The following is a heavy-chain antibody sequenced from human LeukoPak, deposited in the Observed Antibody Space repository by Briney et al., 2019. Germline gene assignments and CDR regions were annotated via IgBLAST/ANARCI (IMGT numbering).Heavy chain of an antibody. V-gene: IGHV3-21*01. Sequence: GESLRLSCAASGFTFSGYSMNWVRQAPGKGLEWVSSISSSSSYIYYADSVKGRFTISRDNAKNSLYLRMNSLRAEDTAVYYCARGGEDYYDSSGYHDYWGQGTLVTVSS. CDR2: ISSSSSYI. CDR1: GFTFSGYS. CDR3: ARGGEDYYDSSGYHDY. D-gene: IGHD3-22*01. J-gene: IGHJ4*02.